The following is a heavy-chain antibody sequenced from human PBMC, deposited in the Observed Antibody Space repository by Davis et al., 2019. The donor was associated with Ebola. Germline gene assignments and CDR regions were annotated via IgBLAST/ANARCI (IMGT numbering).Heavy chain of an antibody. V-gene: IGHV1-2*02. CDR1: GYTFTGYY. Sequence: ASVKVSCKASGYTFTGYYIHWVRQAPGQGLEWMGWINPNSGGTNYAQKFQGRVTMTRDTSISTAYMELSRLRSDDTAVYYCAREFYGSGNPPNYWGQGTLVTVSS. J-gene: IGHJ4*02. D-gene: IGHD3-10*01. CDR2: INPNSGGT. CDR3: AREFYGSGNPPNY.